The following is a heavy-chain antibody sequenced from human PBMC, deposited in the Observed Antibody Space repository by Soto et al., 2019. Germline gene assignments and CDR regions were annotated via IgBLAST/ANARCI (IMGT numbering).Heavy chain of an antibody. Sequence: QVQLQESGPGLVKPSGTLSLTCAVSGGSISSSNWWSWVRQPPGKGLEWIGEIYHSGSTNYNPSLKRRVTISVDTSKNQCSLTLGSVTAADTAVYDCARVSGSYYSGMDVWGQGTTVTVSS. V-gene: IGHV4-4*02. CDR3: ARVSGSYYSGMDV. CDR1: GGSISSSNW. CDR2: IYHSGST. J-gene: IGHJ6*02. D-gene: IGHD1-26*01.